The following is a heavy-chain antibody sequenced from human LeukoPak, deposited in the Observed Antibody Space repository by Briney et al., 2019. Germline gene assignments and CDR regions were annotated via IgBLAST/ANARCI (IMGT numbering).Heavy chain of an antibody. CDR2: ISSSSRYI. D-gene: IGHD5-12*01. Sequence: NPGGSLRLSCAASGFTFSTYTMNWVRQAPGKGLEWVSSISSSSRYIYYADSVKGRFTISRDNAKNSLSLQLNSLRAEDTAVYYCTRDRIVASIIGYYFDSWGQGTLVTVSS. J-gene: IGHJ4*02. CDR1: GFTFSTYT. CDR3: TRDRIVASIIGYYFDS. V-gene: IGHV3-21*06.